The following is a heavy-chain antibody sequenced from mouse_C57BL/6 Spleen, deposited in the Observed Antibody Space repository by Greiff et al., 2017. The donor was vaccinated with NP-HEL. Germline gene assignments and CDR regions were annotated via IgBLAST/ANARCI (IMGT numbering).Heavy chain of an antibody. V-gene: IGHV3-6*01. Sequence: VQLQQSGPGLVKPSQSLSLTCSVTGYSITSGYYWNWIRQFPGNKLEWMGYISYDGSNNYNPSLKNRISITRDTSKNQFFLKLNSVTTEDTATYYCAREGLLGDYAMDYWGQGTSVTVSS. CDR3: AREGLLGDYAMDY. D-gene: IGHD3-1*01. J-gene: IGHJ4*01. CDR2: ISYDGSN. CDR1: GYSITSGYY.